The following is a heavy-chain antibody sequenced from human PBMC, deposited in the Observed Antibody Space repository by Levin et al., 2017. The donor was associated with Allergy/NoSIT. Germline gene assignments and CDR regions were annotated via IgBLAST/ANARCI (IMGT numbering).Heavy chain of an antibody. D-gene: IGHD2-8*01. CDR2: IIPVYGIA. Sequence: ASVKVSCKASGGTFSTTSVNWLRQAPGQGLEWMGRIIPVYGIANHAQKFQGRVTITADTPTSTGDMELSSLRSEDTAVYYCARGPQHCTSSTCDDAFDSWGQGTMVTVSS. CDR3: ARGPQHCTSSTCDDAFDS. V-gene: IGHV1-69*02. CDR1: GGTFSTTS. J-gene: IGHJ3*02.